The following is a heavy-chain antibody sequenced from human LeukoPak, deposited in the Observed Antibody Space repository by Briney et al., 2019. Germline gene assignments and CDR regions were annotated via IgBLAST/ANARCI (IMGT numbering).Heavy chain of an antibody. CDR1: GLTFSNYA. Sequence: GGSLRLSCAASGLTFSNYAMTWVRLAPGKGLEWVSSLRGSGGATWYAGSVKGRFTISRDHSKNTLYLRMNSLRAEDTAVYYCAKDRTPYSRSGGYYLGAFDIWGHGTLVTVSS. V-gene: IGHV3-23*01. CDR3: AKDRTPYSRSGGYYLGAFDI. CDR2: LRGSGGAT. J-gene: IGHJ3*02. D-gene: IGHD3-10*01.